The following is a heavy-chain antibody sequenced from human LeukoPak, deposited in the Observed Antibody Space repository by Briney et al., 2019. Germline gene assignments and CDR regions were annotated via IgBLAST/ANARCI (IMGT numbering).Heavy chain of an antibody. CDR3: ARDSRYSSSSWSLDP. CDR1: GVSISSGSYY. Sequence: SETLSLTCTVSGVSISSGSYYWSWIRQPAGKGLEWIGRIYTSGSTNYNPSLKSRVTISVDTSKNQFSLKLSSVTAADTAVYYCARDSRYSSSSWSLDPWGQGTLVTVSS. CDR2: IYTSGST. J-gene: IGHJ5*02. V-gene: IGHV4-61*02. D-gene: IGHD6-6*01.